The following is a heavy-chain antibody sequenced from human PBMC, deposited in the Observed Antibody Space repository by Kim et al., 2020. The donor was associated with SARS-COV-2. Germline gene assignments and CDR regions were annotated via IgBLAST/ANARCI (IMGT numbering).Heavy chain of an antibody. CDR3: SRNQRCSGGTCYLPNWFDP. Sequence: ASVKVSCKASGYTFTNYALHWVRQAPGQRLEWMGWINAGNGDTKYSQKFQDRVIITRDTSASTAYMELSSLRSEDTAVYYCSRNQRCSGGTCYLPNWFDPWGQEPLVPVSS. J-gene: IGHJ5*02. CDR1: GYTFTNYA. D-gene: IGHD2-15*01. CDR2: INAGNGDT. V-gene: IGHV1-3*01.